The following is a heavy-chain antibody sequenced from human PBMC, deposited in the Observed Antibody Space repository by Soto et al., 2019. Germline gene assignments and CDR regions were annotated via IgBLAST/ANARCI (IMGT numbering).Heavy chain of an antibody. CDR1: GFSFSTFE. Sequence: EVQLLESGGGLVQPGGSLRLSCAASGFSFSTFEVSWVRHAPGRGLEWVSFISDDSSRTYYADAVKGRFTISRDNSKYTLYLQMNSLTDEDTAVYACVKGGWLDFWGQGTLVTVSS. J-gene: IGHJ5*01. V-gene: IGHV3-23*01. CDR2: ISDDSSRT. D-gene: IGHD3-16*01. CDR3: VKGGWLDF.